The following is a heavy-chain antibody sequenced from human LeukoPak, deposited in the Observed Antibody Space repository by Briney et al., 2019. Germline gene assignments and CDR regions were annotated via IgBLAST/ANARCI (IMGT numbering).Heavy chain of an antibody. Sequence: GASVKVSCKASGYTFTCYYMHWVRQAPGQGLEWMGWINPNSGGTNYAQKLQGRVTMTTDTSTSTAYMELRSLRSDDTAVYYCARVHSGYDFPSTVIFPMDVWGKGTTVTVSS. CDR3: ARVHSGYDFPSTVIFPMDV. CDR1: GYTFTCYY. J-gene: IGHJ6*03. CDR2: INPNSGGT. D-gene: IGHD5-12*01. V-gene: IGHV1-2*02.